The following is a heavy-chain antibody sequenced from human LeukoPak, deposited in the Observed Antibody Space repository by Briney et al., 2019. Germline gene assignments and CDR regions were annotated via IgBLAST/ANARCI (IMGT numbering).Heavy chain of an antibody. CDR2: IYTSGST. J-gene: IGHJ5*02. CDR1: RGSIISGSFY. D-gene: IGHD6-19*01. Sequence: PSETLSLTCTVSRGSIISGSFYWSWIRQPAGKGLEWIGRIYTSGSTNYNPSLKSRVTISVDTSKNQFSLKLSSVTAADTAVYYCARVLGYSSGWYRFFWFDPWGQGTLVTVSS. V-gene: IGHV4-61*02. CDR3: ARVLGYSSGWYRFFWFDP.